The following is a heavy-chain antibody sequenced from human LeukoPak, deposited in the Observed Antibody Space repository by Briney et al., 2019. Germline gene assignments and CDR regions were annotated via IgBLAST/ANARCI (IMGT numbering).Heavy chain of an antibody. CDR1: GASISTDY. CDR3: ARDRIGSGYHGGDAFDI. D-gene: IGHD5-12*01. J-gene: IGHJ3*02. Sequence: PSETLSLTCTVSGASISTDYWSWIRQPPGKGLEWIGYIYYSGSTNYKPSLKSRVSISVDTSKNQFSLHLTSVTAADTAVYYCARDRIGSGYHGGDAFDIWGQGAMDTVSS. V-gene: IGHV4-59*01. CDR2: IYYSGST.